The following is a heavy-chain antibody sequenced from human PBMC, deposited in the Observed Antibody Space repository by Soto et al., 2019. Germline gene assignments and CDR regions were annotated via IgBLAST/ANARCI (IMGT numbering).Heavy chain of an antibody. D-gene: IGHD2-15*01. Sequence: EVQLVESGGGLVQPGGSPRLSCAASGFSFSSYWMHWLRQVPGKGLVWVSRINGDGDYTNYADSVKGRFTISRDNAKNTLYLQMNSLRAEDTAVYYCARGRGGYSSDFWGQGTLVTVSS. CDR1: GFSFSSYW. J-gene: IGHJ4*02. CDR3: ARGRGGYSSDF. V-gene: IGHV3-74*01. CDR2: INGDGDYT.